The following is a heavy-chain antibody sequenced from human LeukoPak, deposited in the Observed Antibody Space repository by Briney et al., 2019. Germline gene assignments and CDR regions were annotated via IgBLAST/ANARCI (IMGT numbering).Heavy chain of an antibody. V-gene: IGHV3-73*01. Sequence: GGSLRLSCAASGFTFSGSVIHWVRQASGKGLEWVGRIRSKDNNGATAYAASVKGRFTISRDDSKNTAYLQMNSLKTEDTAMYYWARHVEPYYCYAMDVWGQGTTVTVS. CDR3: ARHVEPYYCYAMDV. D-gene: IGHD5-24*01. CDR2: IRSKDNNGAT. CDR1: GFTFSGSV. J-gene: IGHJ6*02.